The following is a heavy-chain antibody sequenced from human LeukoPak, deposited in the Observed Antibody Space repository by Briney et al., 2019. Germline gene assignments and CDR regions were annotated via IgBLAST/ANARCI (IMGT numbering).Heavy chain of an antibody. CDR1: GGSISSGGYY. J-gene: IGHJ5*02. D-gene: IGHD3-22*01. V-gene: IGHV4-31*03. CDR2: IYYSGST. CDR3: ARDRDYYYDSSGLEHPGLFDP. Sequence: PSETLSLTCTVSGGSISSGGYYWSWIRQHPGKGLEWIGYIYYSGSTYYNPSLKSRVTISVDTSKNQFSLKLSSVTAADTAVYYCARDRDYYYDSSGLEHPGLFDPWGQGTLVTVSS.